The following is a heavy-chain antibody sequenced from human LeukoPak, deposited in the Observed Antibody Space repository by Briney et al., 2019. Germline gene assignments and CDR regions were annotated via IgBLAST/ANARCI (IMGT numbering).Heavy chain of an antibody. J-gene: IGHJ4*02. D-gene: IGHD5-24*01. CDR2: ISAYNGNT. CDR1: GYIFSTYG. V-gene: IGHV1-18*01. Sequence: GASVKVSCKASGYIFSTYGITWVRQAPGQGLEWMGWISAYNGNTRYAQKVQGRVTMTTDTSTTTAYMELRSLRSDDTAVYYCARARLKDGYNDNFDYWGQGTLVTVSS. CDR3: ARARLKDGYNDNFDY.